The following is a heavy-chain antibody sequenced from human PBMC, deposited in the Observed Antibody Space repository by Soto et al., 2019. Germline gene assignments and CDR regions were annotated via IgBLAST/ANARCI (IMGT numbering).Heavy chain of an antibody. D-gene: IGHD2-2*01. J-gene: IGHJ6*02. CDR3: ARGRDVVVVPAGTYYYYYYGMDV. CDR1: GGTFSSYA. Sequence: QVQLVQSGAEVKKPGSSVKVSCKASGGTFSSYAISWVRQAPGQGLEWMGGIIPIFGTANYAQKFQGRVTITEDESTSTAYMELSSLRSEDTAVYYCARGRDVVVVPAGTYYYYYYGMDVWGQGTTVTVSS. CDR2: IIPIFGTA. V-gene: IGHV1-69*01.